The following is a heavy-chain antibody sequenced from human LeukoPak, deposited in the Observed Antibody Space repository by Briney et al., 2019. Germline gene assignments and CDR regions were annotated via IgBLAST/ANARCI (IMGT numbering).Heavy chain of an antibody. CDR1: GFTFSSYW. Sequence: GGSLRLSCAASGFTFSSYWMHWVRQAPGKGLVWVSRINSDGGSTIYADSVKGRFTISRDNAKNTLYLQMNSLRAEDTAVYYCARVYAVGVSRGHFDYWGQGTLVTVSS. V-gene: IGHV3-74*01. CDR2: INSDGGST. D-gene: IGHD3-16*01. CDR3: ARVYAVGVSRGHFDY. J-gene: IGHJ4*02.